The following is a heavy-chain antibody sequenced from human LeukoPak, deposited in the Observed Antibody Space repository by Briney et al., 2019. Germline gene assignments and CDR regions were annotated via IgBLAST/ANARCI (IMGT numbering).Heavy chain of an antibody. CDR2: ISSSAGII. Sequence: PGGSLRLSCAASGSTFSSYEMHWVRQAPGKGLEWISYISSSAGIIYSADSVKGRFTISRDNAKNSLYLQMNSLRAEDTAVYYCARVHHNTAMVDIDYWGQGTLVTVSS. CDR1: GSTFSSYE. CDR3: ARVHHNTAMVDIDY. J-gene: IGHJ4*02. V-gene: IGHV3-48*03. D-gene: IGHD5-18*01.